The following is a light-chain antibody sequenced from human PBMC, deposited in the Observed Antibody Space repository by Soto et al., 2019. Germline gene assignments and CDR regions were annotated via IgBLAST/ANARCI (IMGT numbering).Light chain of an antibody. V-gene: IGKV1-9*01. Sequence: IPLTQSPVLLSASVVYRVTITCLVSHGIRNYLVWYQQKPGKSPQLLIYAASTLQCGVPSRFSGSGSGTEFTLTISRLQTEDVAIYYCLQRNRYPITFGQGTRLEIK. CDR3: LQRNRYPIT. J-gene: IGKJ5*01. CDR2: AAS. CDR1: HGIRNY.